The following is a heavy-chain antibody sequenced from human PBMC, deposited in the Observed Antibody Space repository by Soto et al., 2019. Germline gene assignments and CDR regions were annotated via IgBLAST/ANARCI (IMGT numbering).Heavy chain of an antibody. CDR2: ISGSGGST. J-gene: IGHJ4*02. CDR3: AKDLGDSVPCFDY. Sequence: GRSLRLSCAASGFTFSSYAMSWVRQAPGKGLEWVSAISGSGGSTYYADSVKGRFTISRDNSKNTLYLKMNSLRAEATAVYYCAKDLGDSVPCFDYWGQGTLVTVSS. CDR1: GFTFSSYA. V-gene: IGHV3-23*01. D-gene: IGHD1-1*01.